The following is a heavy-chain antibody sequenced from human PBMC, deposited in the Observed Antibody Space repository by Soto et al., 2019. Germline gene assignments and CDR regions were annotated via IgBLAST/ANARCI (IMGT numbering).Heavy chain of an antibody. D-gene: IGHD2-15*01. Sequence: QVQLVESGGGVVQPGRSLRLSCAVSGFTFSAYGMHWVRQAPGKGLEWVAVISYDGSNKYYADSVKGRFTISRDNSKNTLYLQMSSLRVEDTAVYYCATDQGSTGGSCPVYWGQGTLVTVSS. CDR3: ATDQGSTGGSCPVY. J-gene: IGHJ4*02. CDR1: GFTFSAYG. CDR2: ISYDGSNK. V-gene: IGHV3-30*03.